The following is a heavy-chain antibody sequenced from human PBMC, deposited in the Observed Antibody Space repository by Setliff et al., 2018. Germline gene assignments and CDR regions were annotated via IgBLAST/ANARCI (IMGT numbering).Heavy chain of an antibody. Sequence: KPSETLSLTCTVSGGSFTGTTYYWSWIRQPPGKGLEWIGEINHSGSTNYNPSLKSRVTISVDTSKNQFSLKLSSVTAADTAVYYCARGYGSGSYYPYWGQGTLVTVSS. J-gene: IGHJ4*02. CDR2: INHSGST. D-gene: IGHD3-10*01. CDR3: ARGYGSGSYYPY. CDR1: GGSFTGTTYY. V-gene: IGHV4-34*01.